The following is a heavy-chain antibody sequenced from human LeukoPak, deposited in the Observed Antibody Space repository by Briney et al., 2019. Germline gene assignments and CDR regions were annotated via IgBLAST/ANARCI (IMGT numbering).Heavy chain of an antibody. CDR1: GGSISSYY. CDR2: NYYSGST. V-gene: IGHV4-59*01. Sequence: PSETLSLTCTVSGGSISSYYWSWTRQPPGKGLEWIGYNYYSGSTNYNPSLRSRVTISVDTSKNQFSLKLSSVTAADTAVYYCARDGAAGSFDYWGQGTLVTVSS. CDR3: ARDGAAGSFDY. J-gene: IGHJ4*02. D-gene: IGHD6-13*01.